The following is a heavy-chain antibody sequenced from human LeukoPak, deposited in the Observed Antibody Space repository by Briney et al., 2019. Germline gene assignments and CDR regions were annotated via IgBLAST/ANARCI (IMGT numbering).Heavy chain of an antibody. CDR3: ARDASANWGSSDAFDI. V-gene: IGHV3-66*01. CDR2: IYSGGST. D-gene: IGHD7-27*01. CDR1: GFTFSSYA. Sequence: PGGSLRLSCAASGFTFSSYAMSWVRQAPGKGLEWVSVIYSGGSTYYADSVKGRFTISRDNSKNTLYLQMNSLRAEDTAVYYCARDASANWGSSDAFDIWGQGTMVTVSS. J-gene: IGHJ3*02.